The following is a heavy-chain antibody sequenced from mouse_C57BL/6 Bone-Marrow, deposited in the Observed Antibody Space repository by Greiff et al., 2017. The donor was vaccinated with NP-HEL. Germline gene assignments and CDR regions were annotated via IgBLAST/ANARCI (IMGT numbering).Heavy chain of an antibody. D-gene: IGHD1-1*01. V-gene: IGHV14-4*01. CDR3: TSYYGSSPYWYFDV. Sequence: EVKLVESGAELVRPGASVKLSCTASGFNIKDDYMHWVKQRPEQGLEWIGWIDPENGDTEYASKFQGKATITADTSSNTAYLQLSSLTSEDTAVYYCTSYYGSSPYWYFDVWGTGTTVTVSS. J-gene: IGHJ1*03. CDR2: IDPENGDT. CDR1: GFNIKDDY.